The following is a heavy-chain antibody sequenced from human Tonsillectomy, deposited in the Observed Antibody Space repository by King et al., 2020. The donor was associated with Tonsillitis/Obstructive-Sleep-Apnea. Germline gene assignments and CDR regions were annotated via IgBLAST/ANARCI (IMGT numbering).Heavy chain of an antibody. D-gene: IGHD3-10*01. CDR1: GGSFSGYY. J-gene: IGHJ4*02. CDR2: INSSGST. Sequence: VQLQQWGAGLLKPSETLSLTCAVYGGSFSGYYWSWIRQPPGKGLEWIGEINSSGSTNYNPSLKSRVTISFDTSKNQVSLHLSSVTAADTAVYYCARGVPNPKFDSWGQGTLVTVSS. CDR3: ARGVPNPKFDS. V-gene: IGHV4-34*01.